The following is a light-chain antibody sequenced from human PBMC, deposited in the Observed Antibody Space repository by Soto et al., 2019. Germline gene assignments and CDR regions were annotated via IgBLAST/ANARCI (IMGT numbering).Light chain of an antibody. CDR3: QQHSSYST. J-gene: IGKJ2*01. CDR1: QSISTW. Sequence: DIEMTQSPSTLSAYVGDRVTITCRASQSISTWLAWYQQKPGKAPKLLIYKASNLESGVPSRFSGRGSGTDFTLTISSLQPDDFATYYCQQHSSYSTFGQGTKLEIK. CDR2: KAS. V-gene: IGKV1-5*03.